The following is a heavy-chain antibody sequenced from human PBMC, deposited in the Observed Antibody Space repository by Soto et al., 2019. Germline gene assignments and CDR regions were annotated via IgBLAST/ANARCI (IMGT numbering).Heavy chain of an antibody. CDR2: ISAYNGNT. V-gene: IGHV1-18*01. J-gene: IGHJ6*02. CDR3: ASSYCGGDCSVLYYYYGMDV. CDR1: GYTFSSYG. Sequence: QVQLVQSGAEVKKPGASVKVSCKASGYTFSSYGISWVRQAPGQGLEWMGWISAYNGNTNYAQKLQGRVTMTTDTATSTACMELRSLRSADTAVYYCASSYCGGDCSVLYYYYGMDVWGQGTTVTVSS. D-gene: IGHD2-21*02.